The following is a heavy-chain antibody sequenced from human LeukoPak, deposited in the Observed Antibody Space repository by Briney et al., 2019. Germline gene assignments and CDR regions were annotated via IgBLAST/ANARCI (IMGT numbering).Heavy chain of an antibody. J-gene: IGHJ4*02. CDR2: TSDRGDYT. Sequence: GGSLRLSCAASGFTFSSYSMSWVRQAPGKGLEWVSGTSDRGDYTYYADSVKGRFTISRDTSKNTLYLQMNSLRAEDTAVYYCAKKWSGATDYWGQGTLVTVSS. V-gene: IGHV3-23*01. D-gene: IGHD2-15*01. CDR3: AKKWSGATDY. CDR1: GFTFSSYS.